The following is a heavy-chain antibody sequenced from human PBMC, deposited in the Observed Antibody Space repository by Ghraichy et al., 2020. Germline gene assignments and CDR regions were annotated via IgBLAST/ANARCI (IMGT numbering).Heavy chain of an antibody. CDR1: GFTFSSYS. Sequence: GGSLRLSCAASGFTFSSYSMNWVRQAPGKGLEWVSSISSSSSYIYYADSVKGRFTISRDNAKNSLYLQMNSLRAEDTAVYYCARDSLSGSYYFDYWGQGTLVTVPS. V-gene: IGHV3-21*01. D-gene: IGHD1-26*01. CDR3: ARDSLSGSYYFDY. J-gene: IGHJ4*02. CDR2: ISSSSSYI.